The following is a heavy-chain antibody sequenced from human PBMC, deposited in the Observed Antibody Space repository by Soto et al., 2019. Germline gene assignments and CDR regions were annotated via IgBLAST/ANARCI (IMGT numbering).Heavy chain of an antibody. V-gene: IGHV3-33*01. CDR3: ARDGGGGY. J-gene: IGHJ4*02. D-gene: IGHD3-16*01. Sequence: QVQLVESGGGVVQPGRSLRLSCAASGFTFSSYGMHWVRQAPGKGLEWVAVIWYDGSNKYYADSVKGRFTISRDNSKNPRNWQMTGRRAEDPAVYSWARDGGGGYWGQGTLVTVSS. CDR2: IWYDGSNK. CDR1: GFTFSSYG.